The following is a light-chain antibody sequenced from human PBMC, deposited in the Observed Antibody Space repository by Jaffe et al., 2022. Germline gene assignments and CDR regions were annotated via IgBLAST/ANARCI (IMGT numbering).Light chain of an antibody. V-gene: IGLV2-14*03. J-gene: IGLJ3*02. CDR2: DVS. CDR3: SSYTSSSTRV. Sequence: QSALTQPASVSGSPGQSITISCTGTSSDVGGHNYVSWYQQRPGKAPKLMIYDVSNRPSGVSDRFSGSKSGNTASLTISGLQAEDEADYYCSSYTSSSTRVFGGGTKLTVL. CDR1: SSDVGGHNY.